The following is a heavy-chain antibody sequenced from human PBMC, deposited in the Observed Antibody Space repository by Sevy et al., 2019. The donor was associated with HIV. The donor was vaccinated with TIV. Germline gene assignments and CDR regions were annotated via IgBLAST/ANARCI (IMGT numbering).Heavy chain of an antibody. D-gene: IGHD6-19*01. V-gene: IGHV1-8*01. CDR2: MNPNSGNT. CDR3: GRGVYSSGWYVNLYEYYYYGMDV. CDR1: GYTFTSYD. Sequence: ASVKVSCKASGYTFTSYDINWVRQATGQGLEWMGWMNPNSGNTGYAQKFQGRVTMTRNTSISTAYMELSSLRSEDTAVYYCGRGVYSSGWYVNLYEYYYYGMDVWGQGTMVTVSS. J-gene: IGHJ6*02.